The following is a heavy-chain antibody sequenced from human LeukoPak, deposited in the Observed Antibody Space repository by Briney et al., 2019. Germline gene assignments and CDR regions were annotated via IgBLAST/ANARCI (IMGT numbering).Heavy chain of an antibody. V-gene: IGHV1-2*04. CDR2: INPNSGGT. CDR1: GYTFTGYY. D-gene: IGHD3-22*01. Sequence: GASVKVSCKASGYTFTGYYMHWVRQAPGQGLERMGWINPNSGGTNYAQKFQGWVTMTRDTSISTAYMELSRLRSDDTAVYYCAREYYYDSSGSYYFDYWGQGTLVTVSS. CDR3: AREYYYDSSGSYYFDY. J-gene: IGHJ4*02.